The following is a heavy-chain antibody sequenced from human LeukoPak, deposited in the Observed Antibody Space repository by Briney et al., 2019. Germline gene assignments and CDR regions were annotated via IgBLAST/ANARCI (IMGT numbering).Heavy chain of an antibody. CDR1: GGSISSCGYY. J-gene: IGHJ5*02. V-gene: IGHV4-31*03. D-gene: IGHD5/OR15-5a*01. CDR2: IYYSGST. Sequence: SETLSLTCTVSGGSISSCGYYWNWIRQHPGRGLEWIGYIYYSGSTYYNPSLKSRVIISVDTSKNQFSLKLSSVTAADTAVYYCARGGSTLQNWFDPWGQGTLVTVSS. CDR3: ARGGSTLQNWFDP.